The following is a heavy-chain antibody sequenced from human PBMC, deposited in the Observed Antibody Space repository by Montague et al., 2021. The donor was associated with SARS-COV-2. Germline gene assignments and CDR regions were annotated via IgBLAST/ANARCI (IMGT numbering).Heavy chain of an antibody. V-gene: IGHV4/OR15-8*02. Sequence: SETLSLTCAVSGGFISSGNWWSWVRQPPGKGLEWIGEIFHSGAASYNPSLKSRLTISMDKSKNEFSLKLNSVTAADTAMYYCARDFVAAVPDRSDSWGQGVLVTVSS. J-gene: IGHJ4*02. CDR3: ARDFVAAVPDRSDS. CDR1: GGFISSGNW. CDR2: IFHSGAA. D-gene: IGHD6-13*01.